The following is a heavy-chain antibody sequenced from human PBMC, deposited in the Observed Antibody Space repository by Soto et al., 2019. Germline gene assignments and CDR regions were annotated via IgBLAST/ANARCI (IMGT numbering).Heavy chain of an antibody. CDR3: AKVGDRRHYDSSVSSY. CDR2: ISPKSGGT. V-gene: IGHV1-2*05. J-gene: IGHJ4*02. Sequence: SVKVSCKASGYTFINYYMHWVRQAPGQGLEWMGRISPKSGGTNYAEKFKGGVSLTWDTPLKTAHLKMNSLSAENAVVYYCAKVGDRRHYDSSVSSYGRKGPLVPVSS. D-gene: IGHD3-22*01. CDR1: GYTFINYY.